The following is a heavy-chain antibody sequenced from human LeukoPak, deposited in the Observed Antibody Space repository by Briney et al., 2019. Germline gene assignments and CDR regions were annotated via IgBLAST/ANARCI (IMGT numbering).Heavy chain of an antibody. CDR2: IWYDGSNK. CDR1: GFTFSSYG. V-gene: IGHV3-33*06. D-gene: IGHD5-24*01. J-gene: IGHJ4*02. CDR3: AKDRRWLQSPLDY. Sequence: GGSLRLSCAASGFTFSSYGMHWVRQAPGKGLEWVAVIWYDGSNKYYADSVKGRFTISRDNPKNTLYLQMNSLRAEDTAVYYCAKDRRWLQSPLDYWGQGTLVTVSS.